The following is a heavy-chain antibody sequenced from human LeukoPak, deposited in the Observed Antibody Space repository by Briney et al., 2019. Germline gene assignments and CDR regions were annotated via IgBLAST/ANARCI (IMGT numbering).Heavy chain of an antibody. CDR1: GFSVSGYW. CDR3: AREWQGGIAAAGTRIEGDY. J-gene: IGHJ4*02. D-gene: IGHD6-13*01. Sequence: GGSLRLSCAVPGFSVSGYWMTWVRQAPGKGLEWVANIKQDGSEKNYVDSVKGRFTISRDNAENSLFLQMNSLRVEDTAVYYCAREWQGGIAAAGTRIEGDYWGQGTLAAVSS. CDR2: IKQDGSEK. V-gene: IGHV3-7*01.